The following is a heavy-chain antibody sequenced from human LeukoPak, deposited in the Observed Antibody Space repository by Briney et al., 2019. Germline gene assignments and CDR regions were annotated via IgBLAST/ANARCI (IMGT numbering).Heavy chain of an antibody. V-gene: IGHV1-3*01. CDR2: INPDNGDT. J-gene: IGHJ3*02. CDR3: ARGLGLRDAFDI. D-gene: IGHD4-17*01. Sequence: VASVKVSCKASGFTFINYALRWVRQAPGQRLEWLGWINPDNGDTKYSEKFQGRVTIIRDTSASTAYMELSSLRSEDTAVYYCARGLGLRDAFDIWGQGTMVTVSS. CDR1: GFTFINYA.